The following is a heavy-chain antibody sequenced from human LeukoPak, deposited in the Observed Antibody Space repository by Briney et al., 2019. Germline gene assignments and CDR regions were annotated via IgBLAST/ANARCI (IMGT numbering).Heavy chain of an antibody. Sequence: GVSLRLFCAASGFTYNRYGMHWVSQAPGKGREWVTVISYDGSNKYYAESVKGRFTISRENSKNTLYLEKNSMRAEDTAVYYCAKANYLGSCFDCWSQGTLVTASS. D-gene: IGHD6-13*01. CDR3: AKANYLGSCFDC. J-gene: IGHJ4*02. CDR1: GFTYNRYG. V-gene: IGHV3-30*18. CDR2: ISYDGSNK.